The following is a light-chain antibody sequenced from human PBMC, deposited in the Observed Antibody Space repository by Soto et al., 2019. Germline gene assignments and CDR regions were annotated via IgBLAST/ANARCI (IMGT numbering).Light chain of an antibody. V-gene: IGKV3-20*01. CDR3: QQYGSSPPYT. CDR2: GAS. CDR1: HSVSSSY. Sequence: EIVLTQSPGTLSLSPGERATLSCRASHSVSSSYLAWYQQNPGQAPRLLIYGASSRATGIPDRFSGRGSGTDFTLTISRLEPEDFAVYYWQQYGSSPPYTFGQGTKLEIK. J-gene: IGKJ2*01.